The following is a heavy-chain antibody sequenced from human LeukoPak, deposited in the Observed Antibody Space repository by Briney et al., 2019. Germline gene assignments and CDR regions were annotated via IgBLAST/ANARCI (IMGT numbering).Heavy chain of an antibody. D-gene: IGHD3-22*01. J-gene: IGHJ4*02. Sequence: GGSLRLSCAASGFTFSNAWMSWVRQAPGKGLEWVGSIKSKTDGGTTDYAAPVKGRFTISRDDSKNTLYLQMNSLKTEDTAVYYCTTVSSGFNYWGQGTLVTVSS. CDR2: IKSKTDGGTT. CDR3: TTVSSGFNY. V-gene: IGHV3-15*01. CDR1: GFTFSNAW.